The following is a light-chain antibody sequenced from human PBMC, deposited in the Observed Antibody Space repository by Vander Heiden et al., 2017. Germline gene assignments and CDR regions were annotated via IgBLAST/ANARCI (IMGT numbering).Light chain of an antibody. J-gene: IGKJ5*01. CDR3: QQYGSS. V-gene: IGKV3-20*01. CDR1: QSVSSSY. CDR2: GAS. Sequence: EIVLTQSPGTLSLSPGERATLSCRASQSVSSSYLAGYQQKPGQAPRLLIYGASSRATGIPDRFSGSGSGTDFTLTISRLEPEDFAVYYCQQYGSSFGQGTRLEIK.